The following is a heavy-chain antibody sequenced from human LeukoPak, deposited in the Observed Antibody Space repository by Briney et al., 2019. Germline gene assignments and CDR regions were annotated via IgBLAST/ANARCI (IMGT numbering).Heavy chain of an antibody. D-gene: IGHD3-3*01. V-gene: IGHV3-64*02. CDR2: INSQGIIT. CDR3: AKDWYYDFWSGYSYFDY. J-gene: IGHJ4*02. CDR1: GLTFSRYA. Sequence: GGSLRLSCAASGLTFSRYAMHWVRQAPGKGLEYVSAINSQGIITYYEDSVKGRFTISRDNSKNTLYLQMGSLRAEDMAVYYCAKDWYYDFWSGYSYFDYWGQGTLVTVSS.